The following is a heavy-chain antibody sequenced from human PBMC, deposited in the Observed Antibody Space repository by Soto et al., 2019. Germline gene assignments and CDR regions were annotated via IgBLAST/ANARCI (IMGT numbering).Heavy chain of an antibody. D-gene: IGHD6-13*01. CDR2: IYYSGST. Sequence: SETLSLTCTVSGGSISGYYWSWIRQPPGKGLEWIGYIYYSGSTNYNPSLKSRVTISVDTSKNQFSLKLSSVTAADTAVYYCARELSGGQQLQGWFDPWGQGTLVTVSS. V-gene: IGHV4-59*01. CDR3: ARELSGGQQLQGWFDP. CDR1: GGSISGYY. J-gene: IGHJ5*02.